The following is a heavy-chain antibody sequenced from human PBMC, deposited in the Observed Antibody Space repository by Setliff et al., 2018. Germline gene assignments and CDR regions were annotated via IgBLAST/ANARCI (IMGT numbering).Heavy chain of an antibody. D-gene: IGHD3-10*01. CDR2: ISAYSGNA. Sequence: ASVKVSCKASGFTFRNYAISWVRQAPGQGLEWMGWISAYSGNAYYSPKLHGRVTLTTDTSTSTAYMELRSLESDDTAVYYCATWLVAYFASGTFPFWGQGTRVTVSS. CDR3: ATWLVAYFASGTFPF. V-gene: IGHV1-18*01. CDR1: GFTFRNYA. J-gene: IGHJ4*02.